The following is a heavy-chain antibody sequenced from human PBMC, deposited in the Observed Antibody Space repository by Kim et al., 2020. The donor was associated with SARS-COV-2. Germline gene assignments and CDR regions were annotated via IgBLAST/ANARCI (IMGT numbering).Heavy chain of an antibody. Sequence: SETLSLTCSVSGESFSGHSWSWFRQSPGKGLEWVGEIYYSGSTKYNPSLESRVSISMVTFKKQFSLKLTSLTAADTAVYYCARGGVVPAQYYFDFWGQGTPVTISS. CDR2: IYYSGST. CDR1: GESFSGHS. V-gene: IGHV4-34*01. J-gene: IGHJ4*02. D-gene: IGHD3-16*01. CDR3: ARGGVVPAQYYFDF.